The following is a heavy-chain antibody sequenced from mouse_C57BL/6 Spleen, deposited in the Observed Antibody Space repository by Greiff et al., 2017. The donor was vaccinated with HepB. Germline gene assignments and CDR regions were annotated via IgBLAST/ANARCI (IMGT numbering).Heavy chain of an antibody. CDR2: ISSGGSYN. CDR3: ARQHYYGSSYEGYAMDY. J-gene: IGHJ4*01. D-gene: IGHD1-1*01. CDR1: GFTFSSYG. V-gene: IGHV5-6*01. Sequence: EVKVVESGGDLVKPGGSLKLSCAASGFTFSSYGMSWVRQTPDKRLEWVATISSGGSYNYYPDSVKGRFTISRDNAKNTLYLQRSSLKSEDTAMYYCARQHYYGSSYEGYAMDYWGQGTSVTVSS.